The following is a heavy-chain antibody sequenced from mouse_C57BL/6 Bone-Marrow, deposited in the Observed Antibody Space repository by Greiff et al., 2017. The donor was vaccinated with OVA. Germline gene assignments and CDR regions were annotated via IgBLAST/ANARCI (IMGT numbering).Heavy chain of an antibody. CDR1: GYTFTSYW. CDR2: IDPADSYT. CDR3: ARRHYAMDY. J-gene: IGHJ4*01. V-gene: IGHV1-59*01. Sequence: VQLQQPGAELVRPGTSVKLSCKASGYTFTSYWMHWVKQRPGHGLEWIGVIDPADSYTNYNQKFKGKATLTVDTTSSTAYMQLSSLTSADSACYYCARRHYAMDYWGQGTSVTVSA.